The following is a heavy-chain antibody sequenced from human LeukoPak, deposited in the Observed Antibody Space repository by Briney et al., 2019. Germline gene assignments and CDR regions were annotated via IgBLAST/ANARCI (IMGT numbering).Heavy chain of an antibody. CDR1: GGSISSYY. D-gene: IGHD3-22*01. V-gene: IGHV4-59*01. CDR3: ARAVWYYDSSGYYYRGYYYYYMDV. Sequence: SETLSLTCTVSGGSISSYYWSWSRQPPGKGLEWIGYIYYSGSTNYNPSLKSRVSISVDTSKQHFSLKLSSVPAADPAVYYCARAVWYYDSSGYYYRGYYYYYMDVWGKGTTVTISS. J-gene: IGHJ6*03. CDR2: IYYSGST.